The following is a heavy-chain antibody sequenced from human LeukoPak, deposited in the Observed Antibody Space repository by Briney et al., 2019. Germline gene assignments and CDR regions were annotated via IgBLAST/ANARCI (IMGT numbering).Heavy chain of an antibody. CDR3: AKHSGSSGWYNDY. D-gene: IGHD6-19*01. V-gene: IGHV3-23*01. Sequence: PGGSLRLSCVASGFTFSGYAMTWVRQAPGKGLERVSGISGSGGTTYYADPVKGRFTISRDNSKNTLYLQMNSLRAEDTAVYYCAKHSGSSGWYNDYWGQGTLVTVSS. CDR2: ISGSGGTT. J-gene: IGHJ4*02. CDR1: GFTFSGYA.